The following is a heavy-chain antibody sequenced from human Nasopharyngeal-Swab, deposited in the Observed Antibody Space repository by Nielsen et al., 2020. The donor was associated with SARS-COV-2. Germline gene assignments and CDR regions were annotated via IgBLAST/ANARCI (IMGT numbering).Heavy chain of an antibody. V-gene: IGHV1-24*01. J-gene: IGHJ4*02. CDR3: ATVPGDY. CDR1: GYSPTELS. Sequence: ASVKVSCKVSGYSPTELSIHWVRQAPGKGLEWMEGFDPENGDTIYAQRFQGRVSMAEDTSPDTVYVELHSLRSEDTAIYYCATVPGDYWGQGTLVTVSS. CDR2: FDPENGDT. D-gene: IGHD3-10*01.